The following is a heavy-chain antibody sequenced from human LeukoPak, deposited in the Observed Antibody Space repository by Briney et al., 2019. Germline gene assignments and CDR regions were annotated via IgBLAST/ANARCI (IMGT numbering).Heavy chain of an antibody. CDR3: ARDLLDIVATNHNYHYYGMDV. CDR2: ISYDGSNK. J-gene: IGHJ6*04. V-gene: IGHV3-30*04. Sequence: GGSLRLSCAASGFTFSSYAMHWVRQAPGKGLEWVAVISYDGSNKYYADSVKGRFTISRDNSKNMLYLQMNSLRAEDTAVYYCARDLLDIVATNHNYHYYGMDVWGKGTTVTVSS. D-gene: IGHD5-12*01. CDR1: GFTFSSYA.